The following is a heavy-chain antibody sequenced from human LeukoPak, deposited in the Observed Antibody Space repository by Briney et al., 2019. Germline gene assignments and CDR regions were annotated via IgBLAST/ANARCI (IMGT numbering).Heavy chain of an antibody. Sequence: GGSLRLSCAASGFTVSSNYMSWVRQAPGKGLEWVSVIYSGGSTYYADSVKGRFTISRDNAKNSLYLQMNSLRAEDTALYHCARAPYGDSNPDYWGQGTLVTVSS. J-gene: IGHJ4*02. CDR3: ARAPYGDSNPDY. D-gene: IGHD4-17*01. CDR2: IYSGGST. V-gene: IGHV3-66*01. CDR1: GFTVSSNY.